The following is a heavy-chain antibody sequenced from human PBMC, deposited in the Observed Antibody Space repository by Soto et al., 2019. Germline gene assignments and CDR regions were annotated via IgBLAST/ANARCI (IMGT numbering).Heavy chain of an antibody. J-gene: IGHJ4*02. Sequence: ASVKVSCKASGYTFTSYYMHWVRQAPGQGLEWMGIINPSGGSTSYAQKFQGRVTMNKGTSTSTVYMELSSLKSEDTAVYYCARDRCSGGSCYPYYFDYWGQGTLVTVSS. D-gene: IGHD2-15*01. CDR2: INPSGGST. CDR3: ARDRCSGGSCYPYYFDY. V-gene: IGHV1-46*01. CDR1: GYTFTSYY.